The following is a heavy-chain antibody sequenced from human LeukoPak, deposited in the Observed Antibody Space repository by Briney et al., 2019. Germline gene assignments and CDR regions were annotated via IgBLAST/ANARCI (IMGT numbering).Heavy chain of an antibody. CDR2: ISGSGGST. CDR3: AKTASSGWYRYDY. Sequence: PGGSLRLSCAASGFPFSSYAMSWVRQAPGKGLEWVSAISGSGGSTYYADSVKGRFTISRDNSKNTLYLQMNTLRAEDTAVYYFAKTASSGWYRYDYWGQGTLGTVSS. V-gene: IGHV3-23*01. D-gene: IGHD6-19*01. J-gene: IGHJ4*02. CDR1: GFPFSSYA.